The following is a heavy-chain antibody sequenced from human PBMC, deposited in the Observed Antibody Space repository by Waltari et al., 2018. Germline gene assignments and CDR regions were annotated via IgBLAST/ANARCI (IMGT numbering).Heavy chain of an antibody. CDR1: GFIFDVW. CDR2: INEDGNKK. J-gene: IGHJ4*02. V-gene: IGHV3-7*01. D-gene: IGHD6-19*01. Sequence: EAQLVESGGGLVQPGGSLRLSCAASGFIFDVWMDWFRQAPGKGLEWVASINEDGNKKDYVDSVKGRFTISRDNAKKSLYLQMNSLRVEDTAIYYCVSEYISGYWGQGTLVTVSS. CDR3: VSEYISGY.